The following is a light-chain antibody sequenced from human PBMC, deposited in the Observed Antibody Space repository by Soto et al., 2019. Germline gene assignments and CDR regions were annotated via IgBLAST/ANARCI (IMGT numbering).Light chain of an antibody. CDR1: ERLSSVY. CDR2: GAS. Sequence: EIVLTQSPGSLSLSPGERATLSSRASERLSSVYLAWYQQRPGQPPRLLIYGASNRATGIPDRFSGSGSGTDFTLIINRLEPEDVAIYYCQQYGGSPRITFGQGTRLEI. V-gene: IGKV3-20*01. J-gene: IGKJ5*01. CDR3: QQYGGSPRIT.